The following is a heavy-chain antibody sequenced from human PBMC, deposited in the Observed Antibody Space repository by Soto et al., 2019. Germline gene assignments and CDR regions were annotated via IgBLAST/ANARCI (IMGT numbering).Heavy chain of an antibody. CDR2: IIPIFGTA. Sequence: ASVKVSCKASGGTFSSYAISWVRQAPGQGLEWMGGIIPIFGTANYAQKFQGRVTITADESTSTAYMELSSLRPEDTAVYYCASDLYCSGGSCYVDYYYGMDVWGQGTTVTVSS. CDR3: ASDLYCSGGSCYVDYYYGMDV. CDR1: GGTFSSYA. J-gene: IGHJ6*02. V-gene: IGHV1-69*13. D-gene: IGHD2-15*01.